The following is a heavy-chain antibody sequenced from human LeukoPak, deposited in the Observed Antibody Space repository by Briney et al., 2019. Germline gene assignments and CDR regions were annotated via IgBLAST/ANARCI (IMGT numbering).Heavy chain of an antibody. CDR3: ARGPVSTHGMDV. J-gene: IGHJ6*02. V-gene: IGHV1-8*01. Sequence: ASVKVSCKASGYTFTNYDINWVRQATGQGLEWMGWRNPNSGRTGFAQKFQGRLTITADTSIGTAYMELSSLTSDDTAVYYCARGPVSTHGMDVWGQGTTVTVSS. CDR1: GYTFTNYD. D-gene: IGHD6-13*01. CDR2: RNPNSGRT.